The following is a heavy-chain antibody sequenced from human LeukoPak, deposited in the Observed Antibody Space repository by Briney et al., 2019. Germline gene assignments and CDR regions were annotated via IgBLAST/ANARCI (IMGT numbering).Heavy chain of an antibody. D-gene: IGHD6-19*01. V-gene: IGHV5-51*01. CDR3: ARHVASSGWAHFDY. CDR2: TYPGGFDT. Sequence: GGSLEISGEGSGSPFTTYSIGWVRQLPGKGLEWIGITYPGGFDTKYSPSFQAQVTISVDKSISTAYLQWTSLKASDTAIYYCARHVASSGWAHFDYWGQGTLVTVSS. CDR1: GSPFTTYS. J-gene: IGHJ4*02.